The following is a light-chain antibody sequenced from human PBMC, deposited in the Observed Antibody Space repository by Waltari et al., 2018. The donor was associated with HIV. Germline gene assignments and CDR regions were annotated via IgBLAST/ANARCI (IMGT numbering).Light chain of an antibody. CDR1: QSITTK. CDR2: GAS. Sequence: EIVITQSPATLSVSPGERVTLSCRASQSITTKLAWYQQTPGQSPRLLIYGASTRAPGIPERFSGSGSGTEFTLTISRLQSEDFAIYYCQQYNNWPPWTFGQGTKVEI. CDR3: QQYNNWPPWT. V-gene: IGKV3-15*01. J-gene: IGKJ1*01.